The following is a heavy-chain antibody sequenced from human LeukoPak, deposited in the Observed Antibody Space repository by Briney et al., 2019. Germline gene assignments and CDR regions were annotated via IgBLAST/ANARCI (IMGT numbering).Heavy chain of an antibody. V-gene: IGHV3-21*01. CDR2: ISSSSSYI. CDR1: GFTFSSYS. Sequence: GGSLRLSCAASGFTFSSYSMNWVRQAPGKGLEWVSSISSSSSYIYYADSVKGRFTISRDNVKNSLYLQMNSLRAEDTAVYYCARLAGSGSSDYWGQGTLVTVSS. J-gene: IGHJ4*02. CDR3: ARLAGSGSSDY. D-gene: IGHD6-6*01.